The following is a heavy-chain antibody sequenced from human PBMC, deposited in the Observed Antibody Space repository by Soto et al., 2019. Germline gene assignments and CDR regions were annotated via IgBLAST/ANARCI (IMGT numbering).Heavy chain of an antibody. V-gene: IGHV3-11*01. CDR1: GFTFSDYY. D-gene: IGHD1-7*01. J-gene: IGHJ5*02. CDR2: ISSSGSTI. Sequence: GGSLRLSCAASGFTFSDYYMSWIRQAPGKGLEWVSYISSSGSTIYYADSVKGRFTISRDNAKNSLYLQMNSLRAEDTAVYYCARDGWNYVLGTNWFDPWGQGTLVTVSS. CDR3: ARDGWNYVLGTNWFDP.